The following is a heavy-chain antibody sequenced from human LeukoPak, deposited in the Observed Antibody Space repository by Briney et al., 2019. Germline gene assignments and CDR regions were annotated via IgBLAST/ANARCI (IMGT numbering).Heavy chain of an antibody. CDR3: ASRSNRKCRSGYYFDY. D-gene: IGHD1-14*01. CDR2: INHSGST. V-gene: IGHV4-61*10. Sequence: SETLSLTCTVSGDSISSGDYYWSWIRQPAGKGLEWIGEINHSGSTNYNPSLKSRVTISVDTSKNQFSLKLSSVTAADTAVYYCASRSNRKCRSGYYFDYWGQGTLVTVSS. CDR1: GDSISSGDYY. J-gene: IGHJ4*02.